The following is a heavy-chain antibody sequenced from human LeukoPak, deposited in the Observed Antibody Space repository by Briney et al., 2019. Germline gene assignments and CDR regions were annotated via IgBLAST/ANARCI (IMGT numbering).Heavy chain of an antibody. CDR2: ISTSSSHI. D-gene: IGHD4-17*01. CDR1: GFTFNGYS. J-gene: IGHJ4*02. Sequence: GGSLRLSCTASGFTFNGYSMNWVRQAPGKGLEWVSSISTSSSHIYYADSVKGRFTISRNNPKNSLYLQMNSLRAEDTAVYYCARNRGDPSYFDYWGQGTLVTVSS. CDR3: ARNRGDPSYFDY. V-gene: IGHV3-21*01.